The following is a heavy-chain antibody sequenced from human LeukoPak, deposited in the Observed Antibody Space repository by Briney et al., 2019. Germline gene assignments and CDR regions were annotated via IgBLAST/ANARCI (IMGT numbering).Heavy chain of an antibody. V-gene: IGHV3-21*01. CDR2: ISSGARSI. D-gene: IGHD4-17*01. CDR3: ARDNYDSGDYYFDY. CDR1: GFTLSSYT. Sequence: GESLRLSCVASGFTLSSYTMNWVRQAPGKGLEWVSFISSGARSIYYADSVRGRFSISRDNAKNSLYLQMNSLRAEDTAVYYCARDNYDSGDYYFDYWGQGTLVTVSS. J-gene: IGHJ4*02.